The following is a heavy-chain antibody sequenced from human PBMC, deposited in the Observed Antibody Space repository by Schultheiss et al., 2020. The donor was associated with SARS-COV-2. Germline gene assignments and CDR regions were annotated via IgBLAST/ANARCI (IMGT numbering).Heavy chain of an antibody. D-gene: IGHD3-10*01. CDR3: ARDMGYYGSVGY. CDR1: GFTFSSYV. V-gene: IGHV3-33*01. Sequence: GGSLRLSCAASGFTFSSYVMHWVRQAPGKGLEWVTVIWYDGSNKCYADSVKGRFTISRDNSKNTLYLQMNSLRGEDTATYYCARDMGYYGSVGYWGQGTLVTVSS. J-gene: IGHJ4*02. CDR2: IWYDGSNK.